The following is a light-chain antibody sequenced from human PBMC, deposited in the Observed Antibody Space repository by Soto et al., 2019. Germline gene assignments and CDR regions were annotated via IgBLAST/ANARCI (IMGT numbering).Light chain of an antibody. J-gene: IGLJ1*01. V-gene: IGLV2-8*01. Sequence: QSALTQPPSASGSPGQSVTISCTGTTSDVGAYNYVSWYQQHPGKAPKLVIYEVSRRPSGVPDRFSGSKSGNTASLTVSGLQAEDEADSYCSSYAGANKGVFGTG. CDR2: EVS. CDR3: SSYAGANKGV. CDR1: TSDVGAYNY.